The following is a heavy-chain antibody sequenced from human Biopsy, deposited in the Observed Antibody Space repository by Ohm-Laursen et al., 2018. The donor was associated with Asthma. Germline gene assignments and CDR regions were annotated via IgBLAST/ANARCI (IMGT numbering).Heavy chain of an antibody. CDR2: HDHEEGGT. D-gene: IGHD4-17*01. V-gene: IGHV1-24*01. Sequence: ASVKVSCKISGYSLTDLSMHWVRQAPGQRLEWMGGHDHEEGGTVNARRFQGRVTMTEDTSTDTAYMELRSLSSDDTAVYYCASDFPKDYVRYNFQFWGQGTLVTVSS. CDR1: GYSLTDLS. J-gene: IGHJ4*02. CDR3: ASDFPKDYVRYNFQF.